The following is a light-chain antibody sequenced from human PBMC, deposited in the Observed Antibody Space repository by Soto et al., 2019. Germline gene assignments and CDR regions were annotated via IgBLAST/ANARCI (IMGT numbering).Light chain of an antibody. Sequence: EIVMTQSPAKLSVSPGERASLSCRASQSVGRNLAWYQQKPGQAPRLLIYGASTRATGIPARFSGSGSGTEVTLTIRSLQSEDFAISSCQQYNHWPPLTFGGGTQVEIK. V-gene: IGKV3-15*01. J-gene: IGKJ4*01. CDR2: GAS. CDR1: QSVGRN. CDR3: QQYNHWPPLT.